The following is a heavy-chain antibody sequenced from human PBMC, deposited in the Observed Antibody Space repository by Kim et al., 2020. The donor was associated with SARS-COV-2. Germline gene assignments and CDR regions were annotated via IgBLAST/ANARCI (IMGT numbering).Heavy chain of an antibody. V-gene: IGHV1-8*01. CDR3: ARGEFGGIVVVPAAIPDAFDY. D-gene: IGHD2-2*02. CDR2: MNPNSGNT. CDR1: GYTFTSYD. J-gene: IGHJ4*02. Sequence: ASVKVSCKASGYTFTSYDINWVRQATGQGLEWMGWMNPNSGNTGYAQKFQGRVTMTRNTSISTAYMELSSLRSEDTAVYYCARGEFGGIVVVPAAIPDAFDYWGQGTLVTVSS.